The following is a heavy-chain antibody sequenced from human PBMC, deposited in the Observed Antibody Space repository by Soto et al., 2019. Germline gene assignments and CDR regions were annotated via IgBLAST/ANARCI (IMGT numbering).Heavy chain of an antibody. CDR3: ARPRGYSGYDSRFDY. Sequence: SVKVSCKASGGTFSRYSVSWVREAPGQGLEWMGGIIPIFGTANYAQKFQGRVTITADESTSTAYMELSSLRSEDTAVYYCARPRGYSGYDSRFDYWGQGTLVTVSS. D-gene: IGHD5-12*01. CDR2: IIPIFGTA. J-gene: IGHJ4*02. CDR1: GGTFSRYS. V-gene: IGHV1-69*13.